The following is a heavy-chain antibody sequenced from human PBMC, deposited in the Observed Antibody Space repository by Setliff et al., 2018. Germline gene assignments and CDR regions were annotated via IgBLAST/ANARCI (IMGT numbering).Heavy chain of an antibody. CDR2: INPSSGRT. J-gene: IGHJ6*02. CDR3: ARANYYDSSGHSVYGMDV. V-gene: IGHV1-46*01. CDR1: GYTFTSHY. D-gene: IGHD3-22*01. Sequence: GASVKVSCKASGYTFTSHYMHWVRQAPGLGLEWMGTINPSSGRTSYAQKFQGRVTMTRDTSTSTVYMDMSSLRSEDTAVYYCARANYYDSSGHSVYGMDVWGQGTTVTVSS.